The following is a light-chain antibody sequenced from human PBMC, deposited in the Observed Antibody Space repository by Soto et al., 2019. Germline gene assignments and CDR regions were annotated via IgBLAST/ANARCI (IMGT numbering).Light chain of an antibody. J-gene: IGKJ3*01. CDR1: QSFSSY. CDR3: QQRGNWPFT. CDR2: DAS. V-gene: IGKV3-11*01. Sequence: EIVFTQSPATLSLSPGERATLSCRASQSFSSYLAWYQQRPGQAPRLLIYDASNRATGIPARFSGSGSGTDFTLTISSLEPEDFAVYYCQQRGNWPFTFGPGTKVDIK.